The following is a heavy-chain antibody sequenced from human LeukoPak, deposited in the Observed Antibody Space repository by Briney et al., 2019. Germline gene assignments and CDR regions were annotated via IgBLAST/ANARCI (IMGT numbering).Heavy chain of an antibody. Sequence: SETLSLTCTVSGGSISSSSYYWGWIRQPPGKGLEWIGSIYYSGSTYYNPSLKSRVTISVDTSKNQFSLKLSSVTAADTAVYCCARHGYGSGIPEDDAFDIWGQGTMVTVSS. CDR1: GGSISSSSYY. CDR3: ARHGYGSGIPEDDAFDI. D-gene: IGHD3-10*01. J-gene: IGHJ3*02. CDR2: IYYSGST. V-gene: IGHV4-39*01.